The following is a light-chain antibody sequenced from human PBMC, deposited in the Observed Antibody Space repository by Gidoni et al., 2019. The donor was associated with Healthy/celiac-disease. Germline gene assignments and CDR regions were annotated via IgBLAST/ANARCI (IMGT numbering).Light chain of an antibody. CDR1: QSVSSN. J-gene: IGKJ5*01. CDR3: QPYNNWPPFT. V-gene: IGKV3-15*01. CDR2: GAS. Sequence: EIVMTQSPATLSVSPGERATLSCRASQSVSSNLAWYQQKPGQAPRILIYGASTRATGIPARFSGSGSGTEFTLTISSLQSEDFAVYYCQPYNNWPPFTFXQXTRLEIK.